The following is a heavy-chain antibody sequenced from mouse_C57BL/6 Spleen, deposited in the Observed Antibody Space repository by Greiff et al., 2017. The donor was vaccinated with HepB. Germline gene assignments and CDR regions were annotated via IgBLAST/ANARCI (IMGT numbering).Heavy chain of an antibody. J-gene: IGHJ2*01. Sequence: VQLQQPGAELVMPGASVKLSCKASGYTFTSYWMHWVKQRPGQGLEWIGEIDPSDSYTNYNQKFKGKSTLTVDKSSSTAYMQRSSLTSEDSAVYYCARMGYYGSIPYFDYWGQGTTLTVSS. CDR2: IDPSDSYT. CDR3: ARMGYYGSIPYFDY. CDR1: GYTFTSYW. V-gene: IGHV1-69*01. D-gene: IGHD1-1*01.